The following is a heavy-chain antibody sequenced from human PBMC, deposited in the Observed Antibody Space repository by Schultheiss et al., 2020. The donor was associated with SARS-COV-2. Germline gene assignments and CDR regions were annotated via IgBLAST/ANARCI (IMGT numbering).Heavy chain of an antibody. CDR1: GGSISSSSYY. Sequence: SETLSLTCTVSGGSISSSSYYWGWIRQPPGKGLEWIGSIYYSGSTYYNPSLKSRVTISVDTSKNQFSLKLSSVTAADTAVYYCASTTVQGVGLWGQGTLVTVSS. D-gene: IGHD3-10*01. CDR3: ASTTVQGVGL. CDR2: IYYSGST. J-gene: IGHJ4*02. V-gene: IGHV4-39*01.